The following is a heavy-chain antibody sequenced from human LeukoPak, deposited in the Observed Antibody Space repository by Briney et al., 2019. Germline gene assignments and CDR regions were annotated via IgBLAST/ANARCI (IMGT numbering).Heavy chain of an antibody. CDR3: AKDQASMIVVVIAFDY. Sequence: GGSLRLSCAASGFTFTSYAMSWVRQAPGKGLEWVSAISGSGGSTYYADSVEGRLTISRDNSKNTLYLQMNSLRAEDTAVYYCAKDQASMIVVVIAFDYWGQGTLVTVSS. CDR2: ISGSGGST. D-gene: IGHD3-22*01. CDR1: GFTFTSYA. J-gene: IGHJ4*02. V-gene: IGHV3-23*01.